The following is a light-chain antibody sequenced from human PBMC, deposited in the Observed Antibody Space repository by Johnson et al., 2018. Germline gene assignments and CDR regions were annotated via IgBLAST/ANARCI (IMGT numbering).Light chain of an antibody. CDR1: SSNIVNNY. CDR2: ENN. V-gene: IGLV1-51*02. J-gene: IGLJ1*01. Sequence: QSVLTQPPSVSAAPGQKVTISCSGSSSNIVNNYVSWYQQLPGTAPKLLIYENNKRPSGIPDRFSGSKSGTSATLGITGLQTGDEADYYCGTWDSSLSAGNVSGTGTKVTVL. CDR3: GTWDSSLSAGNV.